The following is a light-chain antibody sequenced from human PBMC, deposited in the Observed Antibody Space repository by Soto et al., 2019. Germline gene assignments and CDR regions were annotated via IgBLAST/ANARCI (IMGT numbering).Light chain of an antibody. CDR2: DVT. CDR1: SSYVGGYNY. CDR3: SSYTSSSTVV. V-gene: IGLV2-14*01. J-gene: IGLJ2*01. Sequence: QSVLTQPASVSGSPGQSITISCTGTSSYVGGYNYVSWYQQHPDKAPKLMIYDVTNRPSGVSNRFSGSKSGNTASLTISGLQAEDEADYYCSSYTSSSTVVFGGGT.